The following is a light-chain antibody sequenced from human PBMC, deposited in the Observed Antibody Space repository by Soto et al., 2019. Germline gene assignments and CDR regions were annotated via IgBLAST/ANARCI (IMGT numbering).Light chain of an antibody. J-gene: IGKJ3*01. CDR2: DAS. Sequence: EIVLTQSPPTLSLSPGERATLSCRASQSVSYFLAWYQQKPGQAPRLLIHDASNRAAGVPARFSGSGSGTDFTLPISSLEPEDSALYYCQQRSSWPPIFTFGPGTKVDIK. V-gene: IGKV3-11*01. CDR3: QQRSSWPPIFT. CDR1: QSVSYF.